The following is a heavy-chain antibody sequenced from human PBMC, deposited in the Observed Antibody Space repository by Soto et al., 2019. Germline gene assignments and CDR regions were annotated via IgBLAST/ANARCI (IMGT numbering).Heavy chain of an antibody. V-gene: IGHV3-48*03. J-gene: IGHJ6*02. CDR3: ARDSYSSGYYYRLALRNYYYGMDV. CDR1: GFTFSSYE. Sequence: HPGGSLRLSCAASGFTFSSYEMNWVRQAPGKGLEWVSYISSSGSTIYYADSVKGRFTISRDNAKNSLYLQMNSLRAEDTAVYYCARDSYSSGYYYRLALRNYYYGMDVWGQGTTVTVSS. D-gene: IGHD3-22*01. CDR2: ISSSGSTI.